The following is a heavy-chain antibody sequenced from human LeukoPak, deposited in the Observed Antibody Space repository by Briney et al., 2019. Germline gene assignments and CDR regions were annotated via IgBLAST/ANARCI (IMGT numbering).Heavy chain of an antibody. V-gene: IGHV3-21*01. CDR1: GFIFSSYS. D-gene: IGHD2-2*01. J-gene: IGHJ4*02. CDR2: ISSSSSYI. CDR3: ARDGRSTTSCYD. Sequence: GGSLRLSCAASGFIFSSYSTNWVRQAPGKGLEWVSSISSSSSYIYYADSVKGRFTISRDNAKNSLYLQMNSLRAEDTAVYFCARDGRSTTSCYDWGQGTLVTVSS.